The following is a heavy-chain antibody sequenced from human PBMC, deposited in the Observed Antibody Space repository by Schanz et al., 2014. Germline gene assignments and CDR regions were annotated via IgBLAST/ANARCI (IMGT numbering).Heavy chain of an antibody. CDR3: AKAKSGAHGAFDI. V-gene: IGHV3-23*01. J-gene: IGHJ3*02. CDR2: LSGSGAGT. Sequence: EVQLLESGGGLVQPGGSLRLSCAASGFTFSNYAMGWVRQTPGKGLEWVSTLSGSGAGTFYADSVKGRFTISRDNSENTLYLQMNSLRAEDTAVYYCAKAKSGAHGAFDIWGKGQWSPSLQ. CDR1: GFTFSNYA. D-gene: IGHD3-10*01.